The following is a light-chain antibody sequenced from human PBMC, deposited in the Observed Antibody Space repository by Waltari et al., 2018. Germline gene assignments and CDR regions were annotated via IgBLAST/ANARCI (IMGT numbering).Light chain of an antibody. CDR3: KQRSNWPQGGT. V-gene: IGKV3-11*01. J-gene: IGKJ1*01. CDR2: DAS. CDR1: QSVSSY. Sequence: EIVLTQSPATVSLSPGEAATLSCSARQSVSSYLAWYQLKPGQAPRLLIYDASIRVTGIPARFSGSGSGTDFTLTIGSLEPEVFAVYYCKQRSNWPQGGTFGQGTKVEIK.